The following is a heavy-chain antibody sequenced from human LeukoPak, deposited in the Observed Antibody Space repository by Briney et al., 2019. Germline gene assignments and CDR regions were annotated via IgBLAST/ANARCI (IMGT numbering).Heavy chain of an antibody. V-gene: IGHV1-18*01. CDR3: AREYCSGGSCYNVDY. J-gene: IGHJ4*02. CDR1: GYTFTSYG. CDR2: ISTYNGNT. D-gene: IGHD2-15*01. Sequence: ASVKVSYKASGYTFTSYGISWVRQAPGQGLEWMGWISTYNGNTNYAQSLRGRVTMTTDTSTSTAYMELRTLRSDDTAVYYCAREYCSGGSCYNVDYWGQGTLVTVSS.